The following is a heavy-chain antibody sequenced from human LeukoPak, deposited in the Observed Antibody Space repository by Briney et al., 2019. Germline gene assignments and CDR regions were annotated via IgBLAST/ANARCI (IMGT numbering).Heavy chain of an antibody. Sequence: GGSLRLSCAASGLTFSSYSMNWVRQAPGKGLEWVSSISSSRSYIYYADSVKGRFTISRHNAKNSLYLQMNSLRAEDTAVYYCATYGPFDYWGQGTLVTVSS. V-gene: IGHV3-21*01. D-gene: IGHD4-17*01. CDR3: ATYGPFDY. J-gene: IGHJ4*02. CDR1: GLTFSSYS. CDR2: ISSSRSYI.